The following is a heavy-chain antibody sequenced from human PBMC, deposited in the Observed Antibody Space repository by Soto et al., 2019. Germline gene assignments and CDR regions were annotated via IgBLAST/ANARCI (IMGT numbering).Heavy chain of an antibody. CDR2: ISGSGGST. J-gene: IGHJ6*02. CDR3: AKGLRLTLRFLEWLSHPDTPYYYGMDV. V-gene: IGHV3-23*01. Sequence: GGSLRLSCAASGFTFSSYAMSWVRQAPGKGLEWVSAISGSGGSTYYADSVKGRFTISRDNSKNTLYLQMNSLRAEDTAVYYCAKGLRLTLRFLEWLSHPDTPYYYGMDVWGQGTTVTVSS. CDR1: GFTFSSYA. D-gene: IGHD3-3*01.